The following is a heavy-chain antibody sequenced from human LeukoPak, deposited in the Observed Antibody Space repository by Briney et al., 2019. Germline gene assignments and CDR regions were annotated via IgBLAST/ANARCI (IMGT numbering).Heavy chain of an antibody. J-gene: IGHJ5*02. CDR2: ISAYNGNT. D-gene: IGHD2-2*02. CDR1: GYTFTSYG. Sequence: GASVKVSCKASGYTFTSYGISWVRQAPGQGLEWMGWISAYNGNTNYAKKLQGRVTMTTDTSTSTAYMELRSLRSDDTAVYYCARGELVVVPDAIGWFDPWGQGTLVTVSS. CDR3: ARGELVVVPDAIGWFDP. V-gene: IGHV1-18*01.